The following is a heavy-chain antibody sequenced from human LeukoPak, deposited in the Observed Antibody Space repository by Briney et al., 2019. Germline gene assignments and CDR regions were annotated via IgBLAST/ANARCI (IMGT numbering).Heavy chain of an antibody. V-gene: IGHV3-15*01. CDR2: IKSKTDGGTT. CDR3: TTAAVENDAFDI. CDR1: GFTFSSYS. J-gene: IGHJ3*02. Sequence: GGSLRLSCAASGFTFSSYSMNWVRQAPGKGLEWVGRIKSKTDGGTTDYAAPVKGRFTISRDDSKNTLYLQMNSLKTEDTAVYYCTTAAVENDAFDIWGQGTMVTVSS. D-gene: IGHD4-23*01.